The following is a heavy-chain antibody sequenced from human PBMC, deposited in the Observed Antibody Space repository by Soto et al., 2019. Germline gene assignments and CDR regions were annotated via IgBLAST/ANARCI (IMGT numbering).Heavy chain of an antibody. Sequence: GGSLRLSCSASGFTFSSYAMHWVRQAPGKGLEYVSAISSNGGSTYYADSVKGRFTISRDNSKNTLYLQMSSLRAEDTAVYYCVKDSATVKQPGPGYFDYWGQGTLVTVSS. CDR1: GFTFSSYA. CDR2: ISSNGGST. V-gene: IGHV3-64D*06. D-gene: IGHD4-4*01. J-gene: IGHJ4*02. CDR3: VKDSATVKQPGPGYFDY.